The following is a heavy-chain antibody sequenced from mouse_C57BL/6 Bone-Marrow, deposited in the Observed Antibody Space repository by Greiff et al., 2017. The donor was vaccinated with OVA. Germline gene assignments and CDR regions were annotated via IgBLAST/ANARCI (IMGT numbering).Heavy chain of an antibody. CDR3: AKGGYYYGSSYGYFDV. V-gene: IGHV1-26*01. CDR2: INPNNGGT. D-gene: IGHD1-1*01. Sequence: VQLQQSGPELVKPEASVKISCKASGYTFTDYYMNWVKQSHGKSLERIGDINPNNGGTSYNQKFKGKATLTVDTSSSTAYMELRSLTSEDSAVYYCAKGGYYYGSSYGYFDVWGTGTTVTVSS. J-gene: IGHJ1*03. CDR1: GYTFTDYY.